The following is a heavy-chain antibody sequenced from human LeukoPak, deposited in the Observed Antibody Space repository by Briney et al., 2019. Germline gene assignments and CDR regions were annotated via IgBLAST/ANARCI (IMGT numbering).Heavy chain of an antibody. J-gene: IGHJ4*02. CDR2: VYYSGST. D-gene: IGHD6-6*01. Sequence: SETLSLTCTVSGGSVSTIDYYWGWIRQPPGKGLEWIGSVYYSGSTYYNAPLKSRVTISVDTSKNQFSLKLSAVTAADTAMYYCAREYSSSIGDYWGQGTLVTVSS. V-gene: IGHV4-39*07. CDR1: GGSVSTIDYY. CDR3: AREYSSSIGDY.